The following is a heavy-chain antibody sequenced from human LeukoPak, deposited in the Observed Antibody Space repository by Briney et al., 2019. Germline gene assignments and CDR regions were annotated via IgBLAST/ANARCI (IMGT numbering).Heavy chain of an antibody. D-gene: IGHD3-9*01. CDR2: IYPGDSDT. J-gene: IGHJ2*01. CDR3: ARRTISDDWYFDL. Sequence: GESLKISCKGSGYIFTSYWIGWVRQMPGKGLEWMGIIYPGDSDTRYSPSFQGQVTISVDKSISTAYLQWSSLKASDTAMFYCARRTISDDWYFDLWGRGTLVTVSS. CDR1: GYIFTSYW. V-gene: IGHV5-51*01.